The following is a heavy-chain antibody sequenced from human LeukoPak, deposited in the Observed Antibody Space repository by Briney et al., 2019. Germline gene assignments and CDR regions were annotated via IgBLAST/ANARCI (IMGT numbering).Heavy chain of an antibody. CDR2: INWNGGST. CDR3: ARESPYGGSDY. J-gene: IGHJ4*02. CDR1: GFTFDDYG. Sequence: GGSLRLSCAASGFTFDDYGMSWVRQPPWKGLEWVSGINWNGGSTGYADSVKGRFTVSRDNAKNSLYLQMNSLRAEDTALYYCARESPYGGSDYWGQGTLVTVSS. D-gene: IGHD4/OR15-4a*01. V-gene: IGHV3-20*04.